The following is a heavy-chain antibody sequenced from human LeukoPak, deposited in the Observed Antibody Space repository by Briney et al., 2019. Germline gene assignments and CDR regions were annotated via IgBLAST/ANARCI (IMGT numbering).Heavy chain of an antibody. V-gene: IGHV1-46*01. CDR1: GYTFTSYY. D-gene: IGHD6-6*01. CDR2: INPSGGST. CDR3: ARDLVGSSSG. Sequence: ASVKVSCKASGYTFTSYYMHWVRQAPGQGLEWMGIINPSGGSTTHARKFQGRVTMTRDTSTSTVYMDLSNLRSEDTAVYYCARDLVGSSSGWGQGTLVTVSS. J-gene: IGHJ4*02.